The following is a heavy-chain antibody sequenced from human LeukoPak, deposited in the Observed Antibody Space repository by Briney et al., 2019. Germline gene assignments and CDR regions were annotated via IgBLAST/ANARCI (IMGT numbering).Heavy chain of an antibody. V-gene: IGHV4-34*01. D-gene: IGHD6-19*01. CDR2: IYHSGST. Sequence: SETLSLTCAVYGGSFSGYYWSWIRQPPGKGLEWIGSIYHSGSTYYNPSLKSRVTISVDTSKNQFSLKLSSVTAADTAVYYCARDQGSGAVGTGGDYWGQGTLVTVSS. CDR1: GGSFSGYY. CDR3: ARDQGSGAVGTGGDY. J-gene: IGHJ4*02.